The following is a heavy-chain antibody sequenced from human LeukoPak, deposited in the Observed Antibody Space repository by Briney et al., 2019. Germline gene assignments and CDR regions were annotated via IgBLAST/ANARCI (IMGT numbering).Heavy chain of an antibody. Sequence: PGGALRLSCAASGFTFSDYYMSWIRQAPGKGLEWVSYISSSGSTIYYADSVKGRFTISRDNAKNSLYLQMNSLRAEDSAVYYCARDRIAARDWFDPWGQGTLVTVSS. D-gene: IGHD6-13*01. CDR1: GFTFSDYY. CDR2: ISSSGSTI. J-gene: IGHJ5*02. V-gene: IGHV3-11*04. CDR3: ARDRIAARDWFDP.